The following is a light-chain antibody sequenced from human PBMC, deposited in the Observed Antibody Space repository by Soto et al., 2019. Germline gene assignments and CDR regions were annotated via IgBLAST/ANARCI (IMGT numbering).Light chain of an antibody. CDR1: QSISSW. CDR3: QHYNTYPWT. J-gene: IGKJ1*01. V-gene: IGKV1-5*03. Sequence: DIQMTQSPSILSASVGDRVTITCRASQSISSWLAWYQQKPGKAPNLLIHKASLLESGVPSRFSGSGSGTEFTLTISSLQPGDFATYYCQHYNTYPWTFGQGTKVDIK. CDR2: KAS.